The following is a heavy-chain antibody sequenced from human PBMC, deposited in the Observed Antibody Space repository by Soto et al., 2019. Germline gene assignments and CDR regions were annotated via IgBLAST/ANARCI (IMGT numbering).Heavy chain of an antibody. D-gene: IGHD3-3*01. CDR3: ATPRGYDFWSGYYTDYYYYGMDV. Sequence: ASVKVSCKASGYTFTSYDINWVRQATGQGLEWMGWMNPNSGNTGYAQKFQGRVTMTRNTSISTAYMELSSLRSEDTAVYYCATPRGYDFWSGYYTDYYYYGMDVWGQGTTVTVTS. CDR1: GYTFTSYD. V-gene: IGHV1-8*01. CDR2: MNPNSGNT. J-gene: IGHJ6*02.